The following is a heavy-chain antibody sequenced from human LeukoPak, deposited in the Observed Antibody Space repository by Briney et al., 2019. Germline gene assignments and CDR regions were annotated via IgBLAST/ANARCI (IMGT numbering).Heavy chain of an antibody. CDR3: ARALQTYYYDSSGYLNRFDP. V-gene: IGHV3-48*01. CDR1: GFTFSSYS. Sequence: GGSLRLSCAASGFTFSSYSMNWVRQAPGKGLEWVSYISSSSSTIYYADSVKGRFTISGDNAKNSLYLQMNSLRAEDTAVYYCARALQTYYYDSSGYLNRFDPWGQGTLVTVSS. J-gene: IGHJ5*02. CDR2: ISSSSSTI. D-gene: IGHD3-22*01.